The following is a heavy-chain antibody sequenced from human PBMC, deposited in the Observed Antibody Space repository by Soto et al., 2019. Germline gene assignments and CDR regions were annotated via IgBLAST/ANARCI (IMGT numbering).Heavy chain of an antibody. J-gene: IGHJ6*03. V-gene: IGHV3-74*01. CDR2: INSDGSST. D-gene: IGHD3-16*01. CDR3: ARDVGGAPTYYYYYYMDV. CDR1: GFTFSSYW. Sequence: GESLKISCAASGFTFSSYWMHWVRQAPGKGLVWVSRINSDGSSTSYADSVKGRFTISRDNAKNTLYLQMNSLRAEDTAVYYCARDVGGAPTYYYYYYMDVWGKGTTVTVSS.